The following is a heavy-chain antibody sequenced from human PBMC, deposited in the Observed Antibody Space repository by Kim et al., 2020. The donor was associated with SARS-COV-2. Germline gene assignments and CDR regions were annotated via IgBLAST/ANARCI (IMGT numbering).Heavy chain of an antibody. CDR1: GFTVSSNY. CDR3: AREGFGELLYDY. CDR2: IYSGGST. Sequence: GGSLRLSCAASGFTVSSNYMSWVRQAPGKGLEWVSVIYSGGSTYYADSVKGRFTISRDNSKNTLYLQMNSLRAEDTAVYYCAREGFGELLYDYWGQGTLVTVSS. V-gene: IGHV3-66*02. D-gene: IGHD3-10*01. J-gene: IGHJ4*02.